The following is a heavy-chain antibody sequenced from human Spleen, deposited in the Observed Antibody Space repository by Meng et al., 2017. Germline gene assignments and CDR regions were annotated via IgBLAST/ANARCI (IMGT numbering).Heavy chain of an antibody. Sequence: GHLRQGGAGLLKPSETLSLTGVVSGGSFSDYYWSWIRQPPGKGLEWIGEINHSGSTNYNPSLESRATISVDTSQNNLSLKLSSVTAADSAVYYCARGPTTMAHDFDYWGQGTLVTVSS. J-gene: IGHJ4*02. CDR3: ARGPTTMAHDFDY. D-gene: IGHD4-11*01. CDR1: GGSFSDYY. CDR2: INHSGST. V-gene: IGHV4-34*01.